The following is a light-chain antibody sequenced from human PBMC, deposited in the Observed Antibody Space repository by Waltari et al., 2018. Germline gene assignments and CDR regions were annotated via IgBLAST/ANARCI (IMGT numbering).Light chain of an antibody. CDR2: LGS. J-gene: IGKJ2*01. CDR1: QSLLYSNGYTY. V-gene: IGKV2-28*01. CDR3: MQALQTAYT. Sequence: DIVMTQSPLSLAVTPGEPASISCRSSQSLLYSNGYTYLDWYLQKPGQSPQLLIYLGSTRASGVPDRFSGSGSGTDFTLKISRVEAEDVGVYYCMQALQTAYTFGQGTKLGI.